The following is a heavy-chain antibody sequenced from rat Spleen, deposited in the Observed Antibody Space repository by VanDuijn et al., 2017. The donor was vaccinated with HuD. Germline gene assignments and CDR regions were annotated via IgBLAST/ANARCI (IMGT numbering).Heavy chain of an antibody. J-gene: IGHJ3*01. D-gene: IGHD1-11*01. CDR3: ARHGGLRNWFAY. CDR2: ISTDGDNT. CDR1: GFILSNYD. V-gene: IGHV5S13*01. Sequence: EVQLVESDGGLVQAGRSLKLSCAASGFILSNYDMAWVRQAPTKGLEWIASISTDGDNTYYRDSVKGRFTISRDNAKNTQYLQMDSLRSEDTATYYCARHGGLRNWFAYWGQGTLVTVSS.